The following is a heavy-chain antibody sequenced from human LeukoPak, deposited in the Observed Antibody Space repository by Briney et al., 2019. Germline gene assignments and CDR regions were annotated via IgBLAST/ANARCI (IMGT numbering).Heavy chain of an antibody. CDR3: AREPTSMGSDY. J-gene: IGHJ4*02. Sequence: GSLRLSCTASGFTFSTCSMTWVRQAPGKGLGGVSSIRDSSTYIYYTDSVKGRFTISRDNAKNSLYLQMNSLRADDAAVYYCAREPTSMGSDYWGQGTLVTVPS. D-gene: IGHD5-18*01. V-gene: IGHV3-21*01. CDR2: IRDSSTYI. CDR1: GFTFSTCS.